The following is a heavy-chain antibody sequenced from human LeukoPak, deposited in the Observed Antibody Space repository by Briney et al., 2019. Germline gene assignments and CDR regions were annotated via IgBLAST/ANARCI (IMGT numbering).Heavy chain of an antibody. V-gene: IGHV4-34*01. Sequence: PSENLFLPRAVYWGCFRGYYWGWIRQPPGKGLGWVGEINHSGSTNYNPSLKSRVTISVDTSKNQFSLKLSSVTAADTAVYYCARSLRYSSSPFDYWGQGTLVTVSS. CDR3: ARSLRYSSSPFDY. J-gene: IGHJ4*02. D-gene: IGHD6-6*01. CDR1: WGCFRGYY. CDR2: INHSGST.